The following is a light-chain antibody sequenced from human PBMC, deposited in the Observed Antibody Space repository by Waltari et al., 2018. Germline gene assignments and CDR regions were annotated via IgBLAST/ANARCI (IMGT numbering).Light chain of an antibody. CDR3: QSYDTSLNAV. J-gene: IGLJ2*01. Sequence: QSVLTQPPSMSGAPGQRVTISCTGSSSNIGAGYDVHWYQTLPGAAPQVIIYDTNNRPSVLPDRSSGPKYGTPATLAITGLQAEYEADYYCQSYDTSLNAVFGGGTKLTVL. CDR1: SSNIGAGYD. V-gene: IGLV1-40*01. CDR2: DTN.